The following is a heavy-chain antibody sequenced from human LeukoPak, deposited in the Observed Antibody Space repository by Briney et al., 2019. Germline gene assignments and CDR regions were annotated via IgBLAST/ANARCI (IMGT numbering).Heavy chain of an antibody. CDR1: GYTFTTYA. J-gene: IGHJ5*02. Sequence: SVKVSCKASGYTFTTYAISWVRQAPGQGLEWMGGIIPIFGTANYAQKFQGRVTITADKSTGTAYMELSSLRSEDTAVYYCARSKSVSGRYANNWFDPWGQGTLVTVSS. V-gene: IGHV1-69*06. D-gene: IGHD3-9*01. CDR3: ARSKSVSGRYANNWFDP. CDR2: IIPIFGTA.